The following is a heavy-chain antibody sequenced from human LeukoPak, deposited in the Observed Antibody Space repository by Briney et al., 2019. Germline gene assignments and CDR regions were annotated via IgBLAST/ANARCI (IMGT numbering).Heavy chain of an antibody. V-gene: IGHV3-21*01. CDR3: ARDHSSSWAHSYYFDY. CDR1: GFTFSSYS. D-gene: IGHD6-13*01. Sequence: GGSLRHSCAASGFTFSSYSMSWVRQAPGKGLEGVSSISSSSSYIYYADSVKGRFTISRDNAKNSLYLQMNSLRAEDTAVYYCARDHSSSWAHSYYFDYWGQGTLVTVSS. CDR2: ISSSSSYI. J-gene: IGHJ4*02.